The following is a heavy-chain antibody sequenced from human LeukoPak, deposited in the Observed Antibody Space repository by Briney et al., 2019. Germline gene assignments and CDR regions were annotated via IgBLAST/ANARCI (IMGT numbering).Heavy chain of an antibody. D-gene: IGHD1-26*01. CDR2: IRSKANSYAT. CDR3: TRLGSGSSERFDY. V-gene: IGHV3-73*01. Sequence: GGSLRLSCAASGFTFSGSAMHWVRQASGKGLEWVGRIRSKANSYATAYAASVKGRFTISRDDSKNTAYLQMNSLKTEDTAVYYCTRLGSGSSERFDYWGQGTLVTVSS. J-gene: IGHJ4*02. CDR1: GFTFSGSA.